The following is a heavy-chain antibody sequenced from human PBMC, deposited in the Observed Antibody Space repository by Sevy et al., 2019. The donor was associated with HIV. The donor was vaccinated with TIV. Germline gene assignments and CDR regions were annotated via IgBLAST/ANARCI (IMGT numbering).Heavy chain of an antibody. CDR2: IDPSDSYT. D-gene: IGHD3-9*01. CDR1: GYSFTSYW. Sequence: GGSLRLSCKGSGYSFTSYWIRWVRQMPGKGLEWMGRIDPSDSYTNYSPSFQGHVTISADKSISTAYLQWSSLKASDTAMYYCARHLPTYDILAGGDYGMDVWGQGTTVTVSS. J-gene: IGHJ6*02. V-gene: IGHV5-10-1*01. CDR3: ARHLPTYDILAGGDYGMDV.